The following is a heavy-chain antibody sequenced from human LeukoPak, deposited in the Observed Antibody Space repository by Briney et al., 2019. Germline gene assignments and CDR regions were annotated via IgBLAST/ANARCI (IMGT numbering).Heavy chain of an antibody. V-gene: IGHV3-53*01. J-gene: IGHJ3*02. CDR3: ARRSQITAMVTGLGAFDI. Sequence: GGSLRLSCAASGFTVSSNYMSWVRQAPGKGLEWVSVIYSGGSTYYADSVKGRFTISRDNSKNTLYLQMNSLRAEDTAVYYCARRSQITAMVTGLGAFDIWGQGTMVTVSS. CDR1: GFTVSSNY. CDR2: IYSGGST. D-gene: IGHD5-18*01.